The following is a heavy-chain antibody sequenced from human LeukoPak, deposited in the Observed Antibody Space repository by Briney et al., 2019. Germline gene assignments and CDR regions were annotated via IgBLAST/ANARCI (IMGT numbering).Heavy chain of an antibody. CDR3: GKDMRDTYYYDSSGSFDY. D-gene: IGHD3-22*01. CDR1: GFTFDDYT. V-gene: IGHV3-43*01. CDR2: ISWDGGST. J-gene: IGHJ4*02. Sequence: GGSLRLSCAASGFTFDDYTMHWVRQAPGKGLEWVSLISWDGGSTYYADSVKGRFTISRDNSKNSLYLQMNSLRTEDTALYYCGKDMRDTYYYDSSGSFDYWGQGTLVTVSS.